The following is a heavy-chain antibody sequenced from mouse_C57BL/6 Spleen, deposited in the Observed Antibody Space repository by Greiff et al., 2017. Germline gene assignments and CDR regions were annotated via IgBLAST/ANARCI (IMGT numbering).Heavy chain of an antibody. J-gene: IGHJ3*01. CDR1: GYTFTDYY. Sequence: QVQLQQSGAELVRPGASVKLSCKASGYTFTDYYINWVKQRPGQGLEWIARLYPGSGNTYYNEKFKGKATLTAEKSSSTAYMQLSSLTSEDSAVYCWARSLTGTRAYWGQGTLVTVAA. V-gene: IGHV1-76*01. CDR2: LYPGSGNT. D-gene: IGHD4-1*01. CDR3: ARSLTGTRAY.